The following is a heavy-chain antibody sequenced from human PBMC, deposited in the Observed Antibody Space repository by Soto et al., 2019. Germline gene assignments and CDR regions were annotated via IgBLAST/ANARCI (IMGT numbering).Heavy chain of an antibody. D-gene: IGHD3-16*01. Sequence: QLQLQESGPGLVKPSETLSLTCTVSGGSISSSSSYWGWIRQPPGKGLEWIGSIYYSGSTYYNPSLKSRVNILQDTSKNQFSLNLTSMAAADTAVYYCARLGTPAYIMRGHFDSWGQGTLVTVSS. V-gene: IGHV4-39*01. CDR1: GGSISSSSSY. J-gene: IGHJ4*02. CDR3: ARLGTPAYIMRGHFDS. CDR2: IYYSGST.